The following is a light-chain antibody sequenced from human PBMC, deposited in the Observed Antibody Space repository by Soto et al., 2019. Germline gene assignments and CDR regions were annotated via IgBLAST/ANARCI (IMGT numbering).Light chain of an antibody. CDR1: SSDVGGYNY. CDR3: SSYTSSSTSVI. CDR2: DVS. J-gene: IGLJ2*01. Sequence: QSALTQPASVSGSPGQSITISCTGTSSDVGGYNYVSWYQQHPGKGPKLMIYDVSNRPSGVSNRFSGSKSGNTASLTISGLQAEDEADYFCSSYTSSSTSVIFGGGTKLTVL. V-gene: IGLV2-14*01.